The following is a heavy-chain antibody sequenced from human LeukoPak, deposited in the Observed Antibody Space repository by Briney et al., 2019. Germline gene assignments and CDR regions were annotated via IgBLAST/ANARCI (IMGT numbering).Heavy chain of an antibody. J-gene: IGHJ2*01. Sequence: GGSLRLSCAASGITLSNYWIHWVRQAPGKGLVWVSRISYDGHNTNYADPVKGRFTISRDNAKNSLYLQMNSLRAEDTAVYYCAGSDTIGYSPREWDYWYFDLWGRGTLVTVSS. CDR3: AGSDTIGYSPREWDYWYFDL. V-gene: IGHV3-74*01. CDR2: ISYDGHNT. D-gene: IGHD3-22*01. CDR1: GITLSNYW.